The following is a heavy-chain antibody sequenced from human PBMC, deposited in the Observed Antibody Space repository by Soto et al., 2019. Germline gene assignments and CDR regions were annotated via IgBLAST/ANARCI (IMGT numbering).Heavy chain of an antibody. CDR1: GFTFSNYA. CDR3: AKAYFVWSSEQPYYFDY. D-gene: IGHD3-16*01. CDR2: ISGSGGRS. J-gene: IGHJ4*02. Sequence: GGSLRLSCAASGFTFSNYAMTWVRQGPGKGLEWISGISGSGGRSYYADSVKGRFTISRDNSKSTLYLQMNSLRAEDTAVYYCAKAYFVWSSEQPYYFDYWGQGTLVTVSS. V-gene: IGHV3-23*01.